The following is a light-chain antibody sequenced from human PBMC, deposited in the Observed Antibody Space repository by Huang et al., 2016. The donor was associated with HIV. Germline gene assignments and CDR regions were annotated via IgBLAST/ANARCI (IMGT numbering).Light chain of an antibody. Sequence: DIQMTQSPSVMSASVGDRVTISCRASQGISNRLVWFQQKPGRVPKRLIHDASSLESGVPTRFIGSGSGTEFTLTINSLQPEDFATYYCLQHNGHPLTFGGGIRVEIK. J-gene: IGKJ4*01. CDR3: LQHNGHPLT. CDR1: QGISNR. CDR2: DAS. V-gene: IGKV1-17*03.